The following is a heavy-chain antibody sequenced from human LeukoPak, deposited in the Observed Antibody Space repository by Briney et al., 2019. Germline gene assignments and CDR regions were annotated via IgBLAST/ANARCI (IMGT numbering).Heavy chain of an antibody. CDR3: ATYSGTYPFFDY. Sequence: SETLSLTCTVSGGSISSYYWSWIRQPPGKGLEWIGYVYYSGNTNYNPSLKSRVTISVDTSKNQISLKLTSVTAADTAVYYCATYSGTYPFFDYWGQGTLVTVSS. J-gene: IGHJ4*02. V-gene: IGHV4-59*08. D-gene: IGHD1-26*01. CDR1: GGSISSYY. CDR2: VYYSGNT.